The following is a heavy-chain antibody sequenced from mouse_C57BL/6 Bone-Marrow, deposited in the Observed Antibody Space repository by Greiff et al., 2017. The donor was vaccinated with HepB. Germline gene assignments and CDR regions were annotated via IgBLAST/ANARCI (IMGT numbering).Heavy chain of an antibody. D-gene: IGHD3-2*02. J-gene: IGHJ3*01. CDR2: IDPNSGGT. V-gene: IGHV1-72*01. CDR1: GYTFTSYW. CDR3: ARGGSSGAWFAY. Sequence: QVQLKQPGAELVKPGASVKLSCKASGYTFTSYWMHWVKQRPGRGLEWIGRIDPNSGGTKYNEKFKSKATLTVDKPSSTAYMQLSSLTSEDSAVYYCARGGSSGAWFAYWGQGTLVTVSA.